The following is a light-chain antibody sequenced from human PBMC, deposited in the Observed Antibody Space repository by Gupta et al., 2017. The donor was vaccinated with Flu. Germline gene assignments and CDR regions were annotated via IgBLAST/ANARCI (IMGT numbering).Light chain of an antibody. V-gene: IGKV1-33*01. CDR1: QNIRNY. CDR2: DAY. CDR3: QQYDNLHT. Sequence: SPSSLSASVGDRVTIACQASQNIRNYLNWYQQKPGKAPKLLIYDAYKLEKGVPSRFSGSGSGTDFTFTTSSLQPEDVATYFCQQYDNLHTFGQGTKVEIK. J-gene: IGKJ1*01.